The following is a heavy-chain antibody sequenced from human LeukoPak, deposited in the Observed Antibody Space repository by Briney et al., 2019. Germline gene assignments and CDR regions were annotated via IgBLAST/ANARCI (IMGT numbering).Heavy chain of an antibody. CDR1: GYTFTSYY. D-gene: IGHD1-7*01. CDR2: INPSGGST. Sequence: GASVKVSCKASGYTFTSYYMHWVRQAPGQGLEWMGIINPSGGSTSYAQKFQGRVTMTRDMSTSTVYMELSSLRSEDTAVYYCARGGRTTKIALELYYFDYWGQGTLVTVSS. CDR3: ARGGRTTKIALELYYFDY. J-gene: IGHJ4*02. V-gene: IGHV1-46*01.